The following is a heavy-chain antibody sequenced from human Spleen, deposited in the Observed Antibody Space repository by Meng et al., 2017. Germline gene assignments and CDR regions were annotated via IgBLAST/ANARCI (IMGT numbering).Heavy chain of an antibody. D-gene: IGHD3-9*01. Sequence: GESLKISCAASGFTFSSYNMNWVRQTPGEGLVWVSRINTDASITTYADSVKGRFTISRDDAKYTVYLQMNSLRAEDTDVYYCARDADWVIFDYWGQGALVTVSS. CDR1: GFTFSSYN. CDR3: ARDADWVIFDY. J-gene: IGHJ4*02. V-gene: IGHV3-74*03. CDR2: INTDASIT.